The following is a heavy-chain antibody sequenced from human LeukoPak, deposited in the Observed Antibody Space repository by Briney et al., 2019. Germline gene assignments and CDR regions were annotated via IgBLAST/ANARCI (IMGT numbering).Heavy chain of an antibody. D-gene: IGHD6-19*01. CDR1: GGSFRGYY. J-gene: IGHJ5*02. CDR2: IYYSGST. Sequence: SETLSLTCAVYGGSFRGYYRSWIRQPPGKGLEWSGYIYYSGSTNYNPSLKSRVTISVHTSKNQFSLKLSSVTAADTAVYYCARRVSSGWYAWFDPWGQGTLVTVS. CDR3: ARRVSSGWYAWFDP. V-gene: IGHV4-59*08.